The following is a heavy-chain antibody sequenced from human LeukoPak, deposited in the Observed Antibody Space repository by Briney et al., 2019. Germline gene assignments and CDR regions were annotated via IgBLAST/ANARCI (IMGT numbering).Heavy chain of an antibody. CDR1: GFTFSDYA. Sequence: GGSLRLSCTASGFTFSDYAMSWVRQAPGKGLEWVGFIRNKANGGTADYAAAVKGRFTISRDDSKTIAYLQMNSLKTEDTAVYYCSRAYSTGWLGINDYWGQGALVTVSS. CDR3: SRAYSTGWLGINDY. J-gene: IGHJ4*02. D-gene: IGHD6-19*01. CDR2: IRNKANGGTA. V-gene: IGHV3-49*04.